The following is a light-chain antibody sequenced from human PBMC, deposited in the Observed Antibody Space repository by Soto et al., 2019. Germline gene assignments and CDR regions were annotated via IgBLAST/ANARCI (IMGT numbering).Light chain of an antibody. Sequence: EIVLTQSPGTLSLSPGERATLSCRASQTVNSNLFARYQQKPGQAPRLLIYGISTRATGIPDRFSGSGSGTDFTLTISRLEPEDFAVYYCQQYGGSPLYTFGQGTKLEIK. CDR1: QTVNSNL. CDR2: GIS. J-gene: IGKJ2*01. V-gene: IGKV3-20*01. CDR3: QQYGGSPLYT.